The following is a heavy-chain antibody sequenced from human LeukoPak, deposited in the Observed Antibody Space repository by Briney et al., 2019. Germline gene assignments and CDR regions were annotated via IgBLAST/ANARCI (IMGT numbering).Heavy chain of an antibody. J-gene: IGHJ4*02. D-gene: IGHD3-10*01. CDR3: ASIGSMVRGVYKGHFDY. CDR2: IYHSGST. Sequence: SETLSLTCTVSGYSISSGYYWGWIRQPPGKGLEWIGSIYHSGSTYYNPSLKSRVTISVDTSKNQFSLKLSSVTAADTAVYYCASIGSMVRGVYKGHFDYWGQGTLVTVSS. CDR1: GYSISSGYY. V-gene: IGHV4-38-2*02.